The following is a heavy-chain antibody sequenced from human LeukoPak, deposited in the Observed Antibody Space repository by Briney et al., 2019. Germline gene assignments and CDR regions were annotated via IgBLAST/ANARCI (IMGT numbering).Heavy chain of an antibody. CDR1: GGSFGAYY. V-gene: IGHV4-34*01. Sequence: SETLSLTCAVSGGSFGAYYWSWIRQPPGKGLEWIGEINHSGSTNYNPSLKSRVTISVDTSKNQFSLKLSSVTAADTAVYYCARGGRYCCSITCLPSKRYYYYGMDVWGQGTTITVSS. CDR2: INHSGST. D-gene: IGHD2-2*01. J-gene: IGHJ6*02. CDR3: ARGGRYCCSITCLPSKRYYYYGMDV.